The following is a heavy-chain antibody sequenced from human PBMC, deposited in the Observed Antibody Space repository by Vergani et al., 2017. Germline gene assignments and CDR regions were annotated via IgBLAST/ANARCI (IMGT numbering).Heavy chain of an antibody. D-gene: IGHD3-22*01. J-gene: IGHJ4*02. Sequence: EVQLVQSGAEVKKPGESLKISCQISGYSFTNYWIGWVRQMPGKGLEWMGIIHPDDSDTRYSPSFQGQVTISVDKSISTAYLQRSSLRASDSAMYYCARLYGGDSSRSKYYDYWGQGTLVTVSS. CDR2: IHPDDSDT. V-gene: IGHV5-51*01. CDR3: ARLYGGDSSRSKYYDY. CDR1: GYSFTNYW.